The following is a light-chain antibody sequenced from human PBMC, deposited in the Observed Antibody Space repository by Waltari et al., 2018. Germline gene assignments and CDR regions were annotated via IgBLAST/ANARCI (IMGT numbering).Light chain of an antibody. CDR3: QQYNNWPPFN. CDR2: GAS. Sequence: EIVMTQSPATLSVSPGERATLPCSASQSVSSNLAWYQQTPGQAPSPLIYGASTRATGIPARFSGSGSGTEFTLTISSLQSEDFAVYYCQQYNNWPPFNFGQGTKLEIK. CDR1: QSVSSN. V-gene: IGKV3-15*01. J-gene: IGKJ2*01.